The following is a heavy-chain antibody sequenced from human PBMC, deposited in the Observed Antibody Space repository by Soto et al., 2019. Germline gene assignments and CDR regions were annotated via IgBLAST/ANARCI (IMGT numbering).Heavy chain of an antibody. D-gene: IGHD5-18*01. CDR3: ARDGNFALRGYSFGFHF. J-gene: IGHJ4*02. CDR2: MNVGTGGT. CDR1: GYGFTTHY. Sequence: ASVKVSCKASGYGFTTHYIHWVRQAPGQGLEWMGRMNVGTGGTTYAHKFQGRVTMTRDTSIRTAYLEVSSVKSDDTAMYYCARDGNFALRGYSFGFHFWGQGTLVTVYS. V-gene: IGHV1-2*06.